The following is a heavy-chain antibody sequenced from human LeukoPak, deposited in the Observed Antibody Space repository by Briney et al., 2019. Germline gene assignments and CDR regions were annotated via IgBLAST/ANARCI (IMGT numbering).Heavy chain of an antibody. Sequence: SGPTLVNPTQTLTLTCTFSGFSLSTSGMCVSWIRQPPGKALEWLARIDWDDDKYYSTSLKTRLTISKDTSKNQVVLTMTNMDPVDTATYYCPRILTVTGWFDPWGQGTLVTVSS. V-gene: IGHV2-70*11. J-gene: IGHJ5*02. D-gene: IGHD4-17*01. CDR1: GFSLSTSGMC. CDR2: IDWDDDK. CDR3: PRILTVTGWFDP.